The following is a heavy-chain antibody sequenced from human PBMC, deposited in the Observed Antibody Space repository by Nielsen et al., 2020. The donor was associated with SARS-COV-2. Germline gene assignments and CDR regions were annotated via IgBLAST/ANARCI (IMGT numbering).Heavy chain of an antibody. Sequence: ASVKVSCKASGYTFTDYFIHWVRQAPGQGLEWVGWMNPNSGNTGYAQTFQGRVTMTRNTPTTTAYMELNSLRSEDTAVYYCVRGSGYFDWLPSGVHWGQGTPVLVSS. D-gene: IGHD3-9*01. CDR3: VRGSGYFDWLPSGVH. CDR1: GYTFTDYF. V-gene: IGHV1-8*02. J-gene: IGHJ4*02. CDR2: MNPNSGNT.